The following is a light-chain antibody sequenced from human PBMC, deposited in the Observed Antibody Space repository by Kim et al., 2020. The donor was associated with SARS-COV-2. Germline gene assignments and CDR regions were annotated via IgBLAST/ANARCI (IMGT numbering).Light chain of an antibody. CDR1: SSDVGGYNY. J-gene: IGLJ1*01. CDR2: DVS. Sequence: GQSITISCTGTSSDVGGYNYVSWYQQHPVKAPKRMIYDVSNRPSGVSNRFSGSKSGNTASLTISGLQAEDEADYYCSSYTSSSTYVFGTGTKVTVL. CDR3: SSYTSSSTYV. V-gene: IGLV2-14*03.